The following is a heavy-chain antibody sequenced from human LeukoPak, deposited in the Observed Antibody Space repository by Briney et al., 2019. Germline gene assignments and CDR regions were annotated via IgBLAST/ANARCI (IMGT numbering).Heavy chain of an antibody. V-gene: IGHV3-48*03. D-gene: IGHD2-2*03. CDR3: VTDRPGVMDFDF. CDR2: IDTSATSI. J-gene: IGHJ4*02. Sequence: QPGGSLRLSCAVSGFTFSNFEMNWVRQAPGKGLEWVSHIDTSATSIHYADSVKGRFTISRDNAKNSLFLQMNSLRAEDTAVYYCVTDRPGVMDFDFWGQGTLVTVSS. CDR1: GFTFSNFE.